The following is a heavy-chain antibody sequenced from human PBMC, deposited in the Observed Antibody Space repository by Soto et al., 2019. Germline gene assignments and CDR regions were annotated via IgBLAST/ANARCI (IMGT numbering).Heavy chain of an antibody. V-gene: IGHV1-18*01. J-gene: IGHJ4*02. Sequence: ASVKVSCKASGYTFTSSGIRWVRQAPGQGLEWMGWISAYNGNTNYAQKLQGRVTMTTDTSTSTAYMELRSLRSDDTAVYYCARDRFFSSGGDARYVIDYCGQGTLVTGSA. CDR3: ARDRFFSSGGDARYVIDY. CDR2: ISAYNGNT. CDR1: GYTFTSSG. D-gene: IGHD6-19*01.